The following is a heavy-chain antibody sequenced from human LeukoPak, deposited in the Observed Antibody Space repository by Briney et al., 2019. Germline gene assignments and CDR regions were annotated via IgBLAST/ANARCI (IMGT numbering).Heavy chain of an antibody. Sequence: SETLSLTCTVSNYSISSGYYWGWIRQPPGKGLEWIASVYRSGSTYYKSSLKSRVRISVDTSKNQFSLHLTSVTAADTAVYYCARGRSGYNKNYYYYMDVWGKGTTVTASS. D-gene: IGHD5-24*01. J-gene: IGHJ6*03. CDR1: NYSISSGYY. V-gene: IGHV4-38-2*02. CDR3: ARGRSGYNKNYYYYMDV. CDR2: VYRSGST.